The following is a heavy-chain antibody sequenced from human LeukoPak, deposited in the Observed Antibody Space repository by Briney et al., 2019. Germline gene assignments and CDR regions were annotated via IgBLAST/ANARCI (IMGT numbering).Heavy chain of an antibody. J-gene: IGHJ2*01. CDR3: ARDLGYYDSSGFHHYYFDL. V-gene: IGHV4-59*06. D-gene: IGHD3-22*01. CDR1: GGSISSYY. CDR2: IHYSGST. Sequence: PSETLSLTCTVSGGSISSYYWSWIRQHPGKGLEWIGHIHYSGSTYSNPSLKSRVTVSVDTSKNQFSLKLSSVTAADTAVYYCARDLGYYDSSGFHHYYFDLWGRGTLVTVSS.